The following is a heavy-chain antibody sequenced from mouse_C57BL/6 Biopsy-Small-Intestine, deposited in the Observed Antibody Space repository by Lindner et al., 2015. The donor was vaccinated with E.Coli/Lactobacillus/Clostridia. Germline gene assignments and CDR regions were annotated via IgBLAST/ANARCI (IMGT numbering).Heavy chain of an antibody. CDR1: GYAFSSYW. CDR3: ARSYLYYYAMDY. V-gene: IGHV1-80*01. D-gene: IGHD2-10*01. J-gene: IGHJ4*01. Sequence: VQLQESGAELVKPGASVKISCKASGYAFSSYWMNWVKQRPGKGLEWIGQIYPGDGDTNYNGKFKGKATLTADKSSSTAYMQLSSLTSEDSAVYFCARSYLYYYAMDYWGQGTSATVSS. CDR2: IYPGDGDT.